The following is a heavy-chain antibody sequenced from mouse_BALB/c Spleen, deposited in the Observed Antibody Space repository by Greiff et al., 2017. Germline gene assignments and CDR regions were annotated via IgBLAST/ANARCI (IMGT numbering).Heavy chain of an antibody. D-gene: IGHD2-4*01. J-gene: IGHJ4*01. CDR1: GFSLTSYG. CDR2: IWSGGST. V-gene: IGHV2-2*02. CDR3: ARRDDYEDAMDY. Sequence: QVQLQQSGPGLVQPSQSLSITCTVSGFSLTSYGVHWVRQSPGKGLEWLGVIWSGGSTDYNAAFISRLSISKDNSKSQVFFKMNSLQANDTAIYCCARRDDYEDAMDYWGQGTSVTVSS.